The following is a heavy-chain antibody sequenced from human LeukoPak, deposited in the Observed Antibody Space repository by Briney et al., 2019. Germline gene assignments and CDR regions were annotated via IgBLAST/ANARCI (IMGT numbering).Heavy chain of an antibody. Sequence: GESLKISCKGSGYSFTSYWIGWVRQMPGKGLEWMGIIYPGDSDIRYSPSFKGQVTISADRSISTAYLQWSSLRASDTAMYYCARRSPTSHDAFDIWGQGTMVTVSS. CDR3: ARRSPTSHDAFDI. V-gene: IGHV5-51*01. CDR1: GYSFTSYW. CDR2: IYPGDSDI. J-gene: IGHJ3*02.